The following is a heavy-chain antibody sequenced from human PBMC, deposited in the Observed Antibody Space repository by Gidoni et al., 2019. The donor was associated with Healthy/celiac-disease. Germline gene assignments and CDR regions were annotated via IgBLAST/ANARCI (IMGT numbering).Heavy chain of an antibody. CDR3: AARFGQSYYGSGRRVDY. D-gene: IGHD3-10*01. CDR1: GGSFSGYY. CDR2: INHSGST. J-gene: IGHJ4*02. Sequence: QVQLQQWGAGLLKPSETLSLTCAVYGGSFSGYYWSWIRQPPGKGLEWIGEINHSGSTNYNPSLKSRVTISVDTSKNQFSLKLSSVTAADTAVYYCAARFGQSYYGSGRRVDYWGQGTLVTVSS. V-gene: IGHV4-34*01.